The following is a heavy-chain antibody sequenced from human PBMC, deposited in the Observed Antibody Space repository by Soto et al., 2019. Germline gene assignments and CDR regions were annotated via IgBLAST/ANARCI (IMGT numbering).Heavy chain of an antibody. Sequence: SETLSLTCTVSGGSISSYYWSWIRQPPGKGLEWIGYIYYSGSTNYNPSLKSRVTISVDTSKNQFSLKLSSVTAADTAVYYCARYKGGYDADFDYWGQGTLVTVSS. J-gene: IGHJ4*02. CDR3: ARYKGGYDADFDY. CDR1: GGSISSYY. D-gene: IGHD5-12*01. V-gene: IGHV4-59*01. CDR2: IYYSGST.